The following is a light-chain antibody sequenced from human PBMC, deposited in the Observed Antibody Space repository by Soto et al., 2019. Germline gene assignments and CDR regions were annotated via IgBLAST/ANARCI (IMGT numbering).Light chain of an antibody. CDR2: DTS. CDR1: QSVSSN. V-gene: IGKV3-15*01. J-gene: IGKJ1*01. Sequence: EIVMTQSPATLSVSPWERATLSCRASQSVSSNLACYQQKPGQAPRLLIYDTSTRATGIPARFSGSGSGTEFTLTISSLQSEDFAVYYCQQYNNWPRTFGQGTNVDIK. CDR3: QQYNNWPRT.